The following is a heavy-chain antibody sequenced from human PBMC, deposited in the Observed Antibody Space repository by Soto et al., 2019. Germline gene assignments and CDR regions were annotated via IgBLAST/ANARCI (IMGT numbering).Heavy chain of an antibody. CDR3: ASKSSWFGELLSRWEGGMDV. CDR2: IIPIFGTA. Sequence: QVQLVQSGAEVKKPGSSVKVSCKASGGTFSSYAISWVRQAPGQGLEWMGGIIPIFGTANYAQKFQGRVTSTADKATSTDYMELSSLRSEDTAVYYCASKSSWFGELLSRWEGGMDVWGQGTTVTVSS. V-gene: IGHV1-69*06. CDR1: GGTFSSYA. D-gene: IGHD3-10*01. J-gene: IGHJ6*02.